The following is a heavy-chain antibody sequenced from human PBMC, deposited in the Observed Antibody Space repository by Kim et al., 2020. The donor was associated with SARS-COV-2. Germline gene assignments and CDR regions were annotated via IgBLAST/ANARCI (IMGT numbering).Heavy chain of an antibody. V-gene: IGHV4-39*07. Sequence: SRVTISVDTSKNQFSLKLSSVTAADTAVYYCARAVYCSSTSCYVGGAFDIWGQGTMVTVSS. J-gene: IGHJ3*02. CDR3: ARAVYCSSTSCYVGGAFDI. D-gene: IGHD2-2*01.